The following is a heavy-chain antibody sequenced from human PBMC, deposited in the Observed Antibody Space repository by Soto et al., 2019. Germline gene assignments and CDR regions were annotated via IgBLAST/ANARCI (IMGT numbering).Heavy chain of an antibody. CDR1: GGSFSGYS. D-gene: IGHD5-18*01. Sequence: SETLSLTCAVYGGSFSGYSWSWIRQPPGKGLEWIGEINHSGYSNYNPSLKSRVTISVDTSKNQFSLKLNSVTAADTAVYYCACLQRGYNYGPSDYWGQGTLVTVSS. CDR3: ACLQRGYNYGPSDY. V-gene: IGHV4-34*01. J-gene: IGHJ4*02. CDR2: INHSGYS.